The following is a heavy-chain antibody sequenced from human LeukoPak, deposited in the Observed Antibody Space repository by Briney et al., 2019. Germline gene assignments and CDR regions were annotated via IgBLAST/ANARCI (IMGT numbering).Heavy chain of an antibody. Sequence: GGSLRLSCAASGFTFSSYEMNWVRQAPGKGLEWVSYISSSGSTIYYADSVKGRFTISRDNAKNSLYLQMNSLRAEDTAVYYCARGRLTMVRGVTHDYYMDVWGKGTTVTIS. CDR2: ISSSGSTI. CDR1: GFTFSSYE. CDR3: ARGRLTMVRGVTHDYYMDV. V-gene: IGHV3-48*03. J-gene: IGHJ6*03. D-gene: IGHD3-10*01.